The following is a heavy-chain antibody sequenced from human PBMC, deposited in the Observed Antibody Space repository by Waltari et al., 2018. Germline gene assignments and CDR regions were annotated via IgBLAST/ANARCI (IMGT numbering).Heavy chain of an antibody. Sequence: QVPLQESGPGLVKPSETLSLTCAVSGYSIISSGYYWGWIRQPPGKGLEWIGNIHHAGSTYYNPTLKSRVTILADTSKNQFSLKLSSVTAADTAVYYCARHTHMDVWGKGTTVTVSS. D-gene: IGHD2-2*02. V-gene: IGHV4-38-2*01. CDR2: IHHAGST. CDR1: GYSIISSGYY. J-gene: IGHJ6*03. CDR3: ARHTHMDV.